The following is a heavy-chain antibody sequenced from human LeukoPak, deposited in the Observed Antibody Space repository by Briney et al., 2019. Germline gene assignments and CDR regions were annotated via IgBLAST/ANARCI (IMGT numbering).Heavy chain of an antibody. J-gene: IGHJ4*02. CDR3: ARDLQTYGDLDY. CDR1: GYTFSDYY. D-gene: IGHD4-17*01. V-gene: IGHV1-46*01. Sequence: ASVKVSCKASGYTFSDYYMHWVRQAPGQGLEWMGLISPSGGSTDYAQNFQGRVTMTRDMSTNTVYMEVSSLRSEDTAVYYCARDLQTYGDLDYWGQGTLVTVSS. CDR2: ISPSGGST.